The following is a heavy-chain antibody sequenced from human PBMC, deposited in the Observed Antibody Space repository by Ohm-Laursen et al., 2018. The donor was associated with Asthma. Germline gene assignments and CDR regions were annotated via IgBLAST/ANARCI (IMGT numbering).Heavy chain of an antibody. CDR1: GYTFRSYA. CDR2: GGSYYDGGLK. V-gene: IGHV3-30-3*01. D-gene: IGHD3-3*01. Sequence: SLRLSCTASGYTFRSYAMHWVRQAPGKGLEWVAVGGSYYDGGLKYYADSVNGRFTVSRDDSKNTLYLQMNSLRPDDTAVYYCARDVMEWYLPAFDFWGQGTLVTVSS. CDR3: ARDVMEWYLPAFDF. J-gene: IGHJ4*02.